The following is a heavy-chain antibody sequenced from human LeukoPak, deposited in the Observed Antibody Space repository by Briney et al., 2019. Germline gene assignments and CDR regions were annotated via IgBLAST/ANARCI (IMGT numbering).Heavy chain of an antibody. V-gene: IGHV3-30*02. Sequence: GGSLRLSCAASGFTFSSYGIHWVRQAPGKGLEWVAFIRYDGSNKYYADSVKGRFTISRDNSKNTLYLQMNSLRAEDTAVYYCANGSGVVNYDAFDIWGQGTMVTVSS. CDR2: IRYDGSNK. CDR3: ANGSGVVNYDAFDI. D-gene: IGHD3-22*01. J-gene: IGHJ3*02. CDR1: GFTFSSYG.